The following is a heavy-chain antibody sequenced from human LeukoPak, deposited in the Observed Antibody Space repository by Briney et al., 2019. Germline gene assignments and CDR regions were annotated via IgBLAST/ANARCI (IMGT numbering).Heavy chain of an antibody. V-gene: IGHV4-61*02. CDR2: IYTSGST. CDR3: ARGDFWSGYEDY. J-gene: IGHJ4*02. D-gene: IGHD3-3*01. Sequence: SETLSLTCTVSGGSISSGSYYWSWIRQPAGTGLEWIGRIYTSGSTNYNPSLKSRVTISVDTSKNQFSLKLSSVTAADTAVYYCARGDFWSGYEDYWGQGTLVTVSS. CDR1: GGSISSGSYY.